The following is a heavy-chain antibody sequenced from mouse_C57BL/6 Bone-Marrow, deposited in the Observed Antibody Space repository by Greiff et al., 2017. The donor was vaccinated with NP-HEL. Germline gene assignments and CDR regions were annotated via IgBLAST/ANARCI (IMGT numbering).Heavy chain of an antibody. V-gene: IGHV1-15*01. D-gene: IGHD2-4*01. CDR3: TDPLYYDYDY. Sequence: QVQLKQSGAELVRPGASVTLSCKASGYTFTDYEMHWVKQTPVHGLEWIGAIDPETGGTAYNQKFKGKAILTADKSSSTAYMELRSLTSEDSAYYYGTDPLYYDYDYWGQGTTRTVSS. CDR1: GYTFTDYE. J-gene: IGHJ2*01. CDR2: IDPETGGT.